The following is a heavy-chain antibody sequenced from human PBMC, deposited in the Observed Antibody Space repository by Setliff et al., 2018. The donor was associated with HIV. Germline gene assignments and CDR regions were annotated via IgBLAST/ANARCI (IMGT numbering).Heavy chain of an antibody. J-gene: IGHJ6*03. Sequence: KPSETLSLTCNVSGGSISGYYWSWVRQPAGKGLEWIGRLYVSGDTNYNPSLKSRVTMSLDTSKKHFSLNLKSVTAADTAVYYCALTGHRLLRGYMDVWGKGTTVTVSS. CDR3: ALTGHRLLRGYMDV. D-gene: IGHD2-15*01. CDR2: LYVSGDT. V-gene: IGHV4-4*07. CDR1: GGSISGYY.